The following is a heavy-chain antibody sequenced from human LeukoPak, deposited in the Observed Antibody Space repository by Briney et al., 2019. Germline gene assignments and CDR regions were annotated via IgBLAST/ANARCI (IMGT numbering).Heavy chain of an antibody. V-gene: IGHV4-34*01. CDR3: ARETDRSYYYYGMDV. CDR2: INHSGST. J-gene: IGHJ6*02. CDR1: GGSFSGYY. Sequence: SETLSLTCAVYGGSFSGYYWSWIRQPPGKGLEWIGEINHSGSTNYNPSLKSRVTISVDTSKNQFSLKLSSVTAADTAVYYCARETDRSYYYYGMDVWGQGTTVTVSS.